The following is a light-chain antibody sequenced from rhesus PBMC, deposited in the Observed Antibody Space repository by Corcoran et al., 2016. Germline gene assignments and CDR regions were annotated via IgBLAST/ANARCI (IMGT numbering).Light chain of an antibody. CDR3: QQGYSTPT. J-gene: IGKJ1*01. CDR1: QGISNA. CDR2: AAS. Sequence: DIQMSQSPSSLSASVGDKVTITCRASQGISNALAWYQQKPGKAPKLLIYAASSLESGFPSRFSGSRSGTDFTLTISSLQPEDFATYYCQQGYSTPTFGQGTKVEIK. V-gene: IGKV1-33*02.